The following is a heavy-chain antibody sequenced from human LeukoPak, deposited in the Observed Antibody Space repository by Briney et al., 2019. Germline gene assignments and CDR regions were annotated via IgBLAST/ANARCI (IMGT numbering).Heavy chain of an antibody. D-gene: IGHD3-22*01. CDR2: IYYSGST. V-gene: IGHV4-59*01. CDR3: ARADDSSGNFDY. Sequence: SETLSPTCTVSGGSISSYYWSWIRQPPGKGLEWIGYIYYSGSTNYNPSLKSRVTISVDTSKNQFSLKLSSVTAADTAVYYCARADDSSGNFDYWGQGTLVTVSS. J-gene: IGHJ4*02. CDR1: GGSISSYY.